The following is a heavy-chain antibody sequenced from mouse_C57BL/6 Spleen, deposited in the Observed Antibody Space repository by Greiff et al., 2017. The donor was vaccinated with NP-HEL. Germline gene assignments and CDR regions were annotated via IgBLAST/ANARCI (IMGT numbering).Heavy chain of an antibody. J-gene: IGHJ4*01. CDR1: GYTFTSYW. CDR3: ARGDYRGYAMDY. D-gene: IGHD2-4*01. V-gene: IGHV1-55*01. Sequence: QVQLKESGAELVKPGASVKMSCKASGYTFTSYWITWVEQRPGPGLVWIGDIYPGSGSTNYNEKFKSKATLTVDTSSSTAYMQLSSLTSEDSAVYYCARGDYRGYAMDYWGQGTTVTVSS. CDR2: IYPGSGST.